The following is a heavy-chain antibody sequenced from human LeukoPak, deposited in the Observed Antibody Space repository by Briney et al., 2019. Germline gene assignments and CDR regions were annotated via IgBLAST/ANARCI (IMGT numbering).Heavy chain of an antibody. CDR1: GGSISSSSYY. CDR2: IYYSGST. V-gene: IGHV4-39*07. Sequence: SETLSLTCTVSGGSISSSSYYWGWIRQPPGKGLEWIGSIYYSGSTYYNPSLKSRVTISVDTSKNQFSLKLSSVTAADTAVYYCARSHTALYYDSSPDAFDIWGQGTMVTVSS. J-gene: IGHJ3*02. D-gene: IGHD3-22*01. CDR3: ARSHTALYYDSSPDAFDI.